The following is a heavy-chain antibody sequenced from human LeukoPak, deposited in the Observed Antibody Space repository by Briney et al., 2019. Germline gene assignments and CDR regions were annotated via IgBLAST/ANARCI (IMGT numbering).Heavy chain of an antibody. CDR1: GFTFSNYG. CDR2: ISEDGINQ. CDR3: ARDRETTSSGTFDY. V-gene: IGHV3-30*03. Sequence: PGWSLRLSCAASGFTFSNYGLHCVRQAPGKGLEWVAGISEDGINQYYADSVKGRFTISRDNSNNTLFLHMNSLRPEDTAVYYCARDRETTSSGTFDYWGQGALVIVSS. J-gene: IGHJ4*02. D-gene: IGHD1-14*01.